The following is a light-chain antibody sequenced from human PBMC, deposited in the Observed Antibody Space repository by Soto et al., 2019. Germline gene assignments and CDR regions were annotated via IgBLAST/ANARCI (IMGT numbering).Light chain of an antibody. CDR2: DAS. CDR1: QSVSGW. Sequence: DIQMTQSPSTLSASVGAPVPVTCRARQSVSGWLAWYQQKPGEAPKLLIYDASALPRGVPSRFSGSGSGTKFTLTIASLQPDDFATYYCQQYETFSGTFGPGTKVDI. V-gene: IGKV1-5*01. CDR3: QQYETFSGT. J-gene: IGKJ1*01.